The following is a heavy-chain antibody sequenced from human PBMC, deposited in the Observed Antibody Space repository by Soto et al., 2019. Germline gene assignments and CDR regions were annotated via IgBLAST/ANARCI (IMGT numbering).Heavy chain of an antibody. J-gene: IGHJ4*02. Sequence: PSETLSLTCIVSGGSISNYYWSWIRQPPGKGLEWIGYVFYSGSTNYNPSLKSRVTISVDTSKNQFSLKLSSVTAADTAVYYCARLYPPLRGSSWLDYWGQGTLVTVSS. D-gene: IGHD6-13*01. CDR2: VFYSGST. CDR3: ARLYPPLRGSSWLDY. CDR1: GGSISNYY. V-gene: IGHV4-59*12.